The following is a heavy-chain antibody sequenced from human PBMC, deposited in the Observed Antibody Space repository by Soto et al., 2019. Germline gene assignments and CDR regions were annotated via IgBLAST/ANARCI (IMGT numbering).Heavy chain of an antibody. D-gene: IGHD2-8*02. V-gene: IGHV3-48*01. CDR3: ARSGDFDY. CDR2: ISSTGNTI. Sequence: EVQVVESGGGLVQPGGSLRLSCAASGFTFSTYSMNWVRQAPGKGLEWVSYISSTGNTIYYPDSVKRRLTISRDTAKKSLYPQRNSLRAEDAAVYYSARSGDFDYWGHGTGVTVSS. CDR1: GFTFSTYS. J-gene: IGHJ4*01.